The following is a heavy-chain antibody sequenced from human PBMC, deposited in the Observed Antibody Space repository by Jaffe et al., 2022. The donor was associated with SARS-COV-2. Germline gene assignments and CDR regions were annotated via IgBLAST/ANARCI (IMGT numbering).Heavy chain of an antibody. V-gene: IGHV4-59*01. CDR3: ARSSGYFFY. CDR1: GGSISNYY. Sequence: QVLLQESGPGLVKPSETLSLTCTVSGGSISNYYWSWIRQPPGKGLEWIGSIYYSGRTNYNPSLQSRITISVDTSKNQFSLKLTSVTAADTAVYYCARSSGYFFYWGQGTVVTVSS. D-gene: IGHD3-22*01. CDR2: IYYSGRT. J-gene: IGHJ4*02.